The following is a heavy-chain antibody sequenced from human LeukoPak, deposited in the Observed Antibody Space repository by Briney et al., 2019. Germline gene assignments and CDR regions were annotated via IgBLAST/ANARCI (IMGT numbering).Heavy chain of an antibody. D-gene: IGHD4-17*01. CDR3: ARTPTTVTTMSE. J-gene: IGHJ4*02. V-gene: IGHV1-8*01. Sequence: ASVKVSCKATGYTFTSYDINWVRQATGQGLEWMGWMNPNSGNTGYAQKFQGRVTMTRNTSISTAYMELSSLRSEDTAVYYCARTPTTVTTMSEWGQGTLVTVSS. CDR1: GYTFTSYD. CDR2: MNPNSGNT.